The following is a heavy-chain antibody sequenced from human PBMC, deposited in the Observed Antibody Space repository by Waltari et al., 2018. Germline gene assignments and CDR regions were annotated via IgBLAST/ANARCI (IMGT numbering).Heavy chain of an antibody. V-gene: IGHV4-4*02. D-gene: IGHD2-15*01. CDR1: GDSMISNYF. Sequence: QLQLQESGPGLVKPSGTLSLTCVVSGDSMISNYFWSWVRQSPGKGLEWIGQCKRGGGTNYSPSFASRVIMSLDTSINHFSLNMHSATAADTAVYYCARDRGGGLYLDSWGRGILVSVSP. J-gene: IGHJ4*02. CDR3: ARDRGGGLYLDS. CDR2: CKRGGGT.